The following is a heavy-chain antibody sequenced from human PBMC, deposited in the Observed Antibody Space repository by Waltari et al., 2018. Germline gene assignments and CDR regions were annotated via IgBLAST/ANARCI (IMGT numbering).Heavy chain of an antibody. V-gene: IGHV3-30-3*01. Sequence: QVQLVESGGGVVQPGRSLRLSCAASGFTFSSYAMPWVRQAPGKGLEWVAVISYDGSNKYYADSVKGRFTISRDNSKNTLYLQMNSLRAEDTAVYYCAASSSARGSWFDPWGQGTLVTVSS. J-gene: IGHJ5*02. D-gene: IGHD6-25*01. CDR3: AASSSARGSWFDP. CDR1: GFTFSSYA. CDR2: ISYDGSNK.